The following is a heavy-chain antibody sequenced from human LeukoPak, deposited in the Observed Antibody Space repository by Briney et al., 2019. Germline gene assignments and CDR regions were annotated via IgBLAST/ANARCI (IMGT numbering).Heavy chain of an antibody. D-gene: IGHD2-2*01. V-gene: IGHV1-46*04. J-gene: IGHJ4*02. CDR3: ARGGYCGGTSCYLDF. Sequence: ASVKVSCKASGYTFTGYSMHWVRQAPGQGLEWMGIINPSGGSTSYAQRLQGRATMTRDTSMYTLYMEVTSLRSEDTAVYYCARGGYCGGTSCYLDFWGQGTVVTVSS. CDR1: GYTFTGYS. CDR2: INPSGGST.